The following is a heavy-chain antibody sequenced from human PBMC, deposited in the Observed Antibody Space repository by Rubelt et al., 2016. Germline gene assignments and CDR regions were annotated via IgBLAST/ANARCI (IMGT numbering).Heavy chain of an antibody. CDR3: TRPHNGDYAFDI. D-gene: IGHD4-17*01. CDR1: GGSISNYY. CDR2: IYEGGIT. Sequence: QVQLQESGPGLVKSSETLSLTCTVSGGSISNYYWSWIRQSPGKGLEWIGYIYEGGITKYNPSLESRVTISVDTSKNQFSLKVSSVNAADTAVYYCTRPHNGDYAFDIWGQGTMVTVSP. J-gene: IGHJ3*02. V-gene: IGHV4-59*01.